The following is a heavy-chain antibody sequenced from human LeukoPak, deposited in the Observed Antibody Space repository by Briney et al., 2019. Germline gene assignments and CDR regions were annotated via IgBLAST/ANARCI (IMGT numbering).Heavy chain of an antibody. D-gene: IGHD5-18*01. V-gene: IGHV4-31*03. J-gene: IGHJ6*04. CDR2: IYYSGST. Sequence: SETLSLTRTVSGGSISSGGYYWSWVRQHPGKGLEWIGYIYYSGSTYYNPSLKSRVTISVDTSKNQFSLKLSSVTAADTAVYYCARDRGYSYGEMDVWGKGTTVTVSS. CDR1: GGSISSGGYY. CDR3: ARDRGYSYGEMDV.